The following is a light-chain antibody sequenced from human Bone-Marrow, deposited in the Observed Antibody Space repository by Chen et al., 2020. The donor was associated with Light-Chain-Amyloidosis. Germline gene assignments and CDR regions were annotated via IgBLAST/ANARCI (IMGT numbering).Light chain of an antibody. CDR2: RET. CDR1: DLPTKY. V-gene: IGLV3-25*03. CDR3: QSADSSGTYEVI. J-gene: IGLJ2*01. Sequence: SYELTQPPSVSVSPGQTARITCSGDDLPTKYAYWYQQKPGQAPVLVIHRETERHSGICERFSGSSSGTTAKLTISGVQAEDEADYHCQSADSSGTYEVIFGGGTKLTVL.